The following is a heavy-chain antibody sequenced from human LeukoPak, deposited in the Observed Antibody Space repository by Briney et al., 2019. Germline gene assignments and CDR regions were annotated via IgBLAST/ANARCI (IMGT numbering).Heavy chain of an antibody. CDR2: ISAGNGNT. D-gene: IGHD1-26*01. CDR3: ARDSGSGNNDY. CDR1: GYTFTSYA. J-gene: IGHJ4*02. Sequence: ASVKASCKASGYTFTSYAIHWVRQAPGQRLEWMGWISAGNGNTKYSQNFQGRVTFISNTSATTAFMELSSLRSEDAAVYYCARDSGSGNNDYWGQGTLVTVSS. V-gene: IGHV1-3*01.